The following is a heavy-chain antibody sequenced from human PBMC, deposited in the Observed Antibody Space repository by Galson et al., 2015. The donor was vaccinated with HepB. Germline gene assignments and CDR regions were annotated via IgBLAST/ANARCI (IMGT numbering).Heavy chain of an antibody. CDR3: ARSPELGLDDAFDI. J-gene: IGHJ3*02. D-gene: IGHD1-7*01. Sequence: CAISGDSVSSNSAAWNWTRQSPSRGLEWLGRTYYRSKWYNDYAVSVKSRITINPDTSKNQFSLQLNSVTPEDTAVCYCARSPELGLDDAFDIWGQGTMVTVSS. CDR1: GDSVSSNSAA. V-gene: IGHV6-1*01. CDR2: TYYRSKWYN.